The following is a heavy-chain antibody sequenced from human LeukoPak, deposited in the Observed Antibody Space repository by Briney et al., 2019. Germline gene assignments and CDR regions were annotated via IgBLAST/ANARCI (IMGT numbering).Heavy chain of an antibody. Sequence: SETLSLTCAVYGGSFSGYYWSWIRQPPGKGLEWIGEINHSGSTNYNPSLKSRVTISVDTSKNQFSLKLSSVTAADTAVHYCARGSAVVTNDYWGQGTLVTVSS. CDR1: GGSFSGYY. D-gene: IGHD2-21*02. CDR3: ARGSAVVTNDY. CDR2: INHSGST. J-gene: IGHJ4*02. V-gene: IGHV4-34*01.